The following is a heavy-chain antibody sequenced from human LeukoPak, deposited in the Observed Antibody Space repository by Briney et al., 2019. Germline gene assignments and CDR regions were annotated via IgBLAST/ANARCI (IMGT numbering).Heavy chain of an antibody. CDR1: GYTFTSYG. CDR2: ISAYNSNT. J-gene: IGHJ4*02. CDR3: ARDSGSDCYDSSGYYGY. D-gene: IGHD3-22*01. Sequence: ASVKVSCKASGYTFTSYGISWVRQAPGQGLEWMGWISAYNSNTNYAQKLQGRVTMTTDTSTSTAYMELRSLRSDDTAVYYCARDSGSDCYDSSGYYGYWGQGTLVTVSS. V-gene: IGHV1-18*01.